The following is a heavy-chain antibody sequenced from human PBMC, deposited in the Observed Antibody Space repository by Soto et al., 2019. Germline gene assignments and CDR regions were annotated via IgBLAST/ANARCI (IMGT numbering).Heavy chain of an antibody. CDR1: GYTFTGYY. D-gene: IGHD2-15*01. CDR3: ARVEESPSGSGWYSKFDC. V-gene: IGHV1-2*02. J-gene: IGHJ4*02. CDR2: IKPDSGAT. Sequence: GASVKVSCKGSGYTFTGYYMHWVRQAPGQGLEWMGWIKPDSGATKYAPKFQDRVTMSRDTSISTAYIDVSSLRSDDTAVYYCARVEESPSGSGWYSKFDCWGQGTLVTVSS.